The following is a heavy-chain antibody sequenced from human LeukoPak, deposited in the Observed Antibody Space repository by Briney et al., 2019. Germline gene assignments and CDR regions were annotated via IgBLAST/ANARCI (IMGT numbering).Heavy chain of an antibody. CDR1: GDSISSYY. D-gene: IGHD2-21*02. CDR3: ARHYCGGDCYSRWYFDL. CDR2: IYYSGNT. J-gene: IGHJ2*01. V-gene: IGHV4-59*12. Sequence: SETLSLTCTVSGDSISSYYWSWIRQPPGKGLEWIGCIYYSGNTNYNPSLKSRVTMPVDTSKNQFSLKLSSVTAADTAVYYCARHYCGGDCYSRWYFDLWGRGTLVTVSS.